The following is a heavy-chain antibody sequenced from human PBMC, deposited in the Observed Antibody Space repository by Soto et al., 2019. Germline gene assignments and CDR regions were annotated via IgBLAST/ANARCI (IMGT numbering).Heavy chain of an antibody. CDR1: GGSISSGDYY. Sequence: QVQLQESGPGLVKPSQTLSLTCTVSGGSISSGDYYWSWIRQPPGKGLEWIGYIYYSGSTYYNPSLKSRVTISVDTSKNQFSLKLSSVTAADTAVYYCARVGGLDVVAAFGGAFDIWGQGTMVTVSS. J-gene: IGHJ3*02. CDR2: IYYSGST. V-gene: IGHV4-30-4*01. CDR3: ARVGGLDVVAAFGGAFDI. D-gene: IGHD2-15*01.